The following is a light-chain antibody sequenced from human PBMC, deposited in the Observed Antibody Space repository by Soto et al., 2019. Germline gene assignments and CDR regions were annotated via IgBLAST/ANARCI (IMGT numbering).Light chain of an antibody. J-gene: IGLJ3*02. Sequence: QSVLTQPPSVSDAPRQRVTISCSGTSSNIGNNDEDWYQQLQGKAPKLLIYDDDLLRSGVSDRCSCAKSVTSTAPAISGVQYDDEADYYCAGWDGSRNGQVFGGGTQLTVL. CDR1: SSNIGNND. CDR3: AGWDGSRNGQV. V-gene: IGLV1-36*01. CDR2: DDD.